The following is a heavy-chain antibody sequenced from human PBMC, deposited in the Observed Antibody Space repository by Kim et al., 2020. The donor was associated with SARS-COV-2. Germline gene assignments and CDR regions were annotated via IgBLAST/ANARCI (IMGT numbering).Heavy chain of an antibody. V-gene: IGHV3-21*01. CDR3: ARVVSSSWYGYWFDP. D-gene: IGHD6-13*01. Sequence: GGSLRLSCAASGFTFSSYSMNWVRQAPGKGLEWVSSISSSSSYIYYADSVKGRFTISRDNAKNSLYLQMNSLRAEDTAVYYCARVVSSSWYGYWFDPWGQGTLVTVSS. CDR1: GFTFSSYS. J-gene: IGHJ5*02. CDR2: ISSSSSYI.